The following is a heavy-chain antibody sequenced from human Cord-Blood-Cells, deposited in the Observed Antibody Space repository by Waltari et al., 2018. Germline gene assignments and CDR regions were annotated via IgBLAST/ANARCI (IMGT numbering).Heavy chain of an antibody. CDR2: INHSGST. CDR1: CGSFRGYY. CDR3: ASYYGSGSYWDY. Sequence: QVQLQQWGAGLLNPSETLSPTCAVYCGSFRGYYLSWIRQPPGKGLEWIGEINHSGSTNYNPSLKSRVTISVDTSKNQFSLKLSSVTAADTAVYYCASYYGSGSYWDYWGQGTLVTVSS. V-gene: IGHV4-34*01. J-gene: IGHJ4*02. D-gene: IGHD3-10*01.